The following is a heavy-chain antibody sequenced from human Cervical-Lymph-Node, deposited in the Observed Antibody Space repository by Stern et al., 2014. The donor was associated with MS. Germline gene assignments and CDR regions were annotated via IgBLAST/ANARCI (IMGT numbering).Heavy chain of an antibody. V-gene: IGHV3-23*04. Sequence: EVQLVESGGGLVHPGGSLRLSCEASGFTFSSYTMTWVRQAPGKGLEWDSSITGSGGNTYYTHSVKGRFTISRDNSRNTVDLQLHSLRAEDTALYHCAKDLPYASGRPDYWGQGTLVTVSS. D-gene: IGHD3-10*01. CDR2: ITGSGGNT. CDR1: GFTFSSYT. J-gene: IGHJ4*02. CDR3: AKDLPYASGRPDY.